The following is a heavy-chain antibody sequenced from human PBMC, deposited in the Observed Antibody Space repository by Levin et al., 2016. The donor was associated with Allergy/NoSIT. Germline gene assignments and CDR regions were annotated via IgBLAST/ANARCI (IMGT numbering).Heavy chain of an antibody. CDR1: GYSFSTYW. CDR2: VYPGDSDT. CDR3: ARLSIGRFSGDY. Sequence: GESLKISCTASGYSFSTYWIGWVRQMPGKGLEWMGIVYPGDSDTKYSPSFQGQVTISADKSISTAYLEWGSLKSSDTAMYYCARLSIGRFSGDYWGQGALVTVSS. V-gene: IGHV5-51*01. D-gene: IGHD3-3*01. J-gene: IGHJ4*02.